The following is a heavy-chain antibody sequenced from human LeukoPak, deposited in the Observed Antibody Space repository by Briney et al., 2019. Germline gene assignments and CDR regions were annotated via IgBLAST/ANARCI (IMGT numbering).Heavy chain of an antibody. Sequence: PGGSLRLSCAASGFTFSHHGMNWVRQAPGKGLEWVSYISSSGSTIYYADSVKGRFTISRDNAKNSLYLQMNSLRAEDTAVYYCAREGCSGGSCYYWGTHYYFDYWGQGTLVTVSS. CDR2: ISSSGSTI. J-gene: IGHJ4*02. CDR3: AREGCSGGSCYYWGTHYYFDY. CDR1: GFTFSHHG. V-gene: IGHV3-48*04. D-gene: IGHD2-15*01.